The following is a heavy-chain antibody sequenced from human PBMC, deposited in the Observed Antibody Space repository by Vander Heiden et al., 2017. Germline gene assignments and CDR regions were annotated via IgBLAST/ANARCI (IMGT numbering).Heavy chain of an antibody. Sequence: EVQLLESGGGLVQPGGSLRLSCAASGFPFSSYAMSWVRQAPGKGLEWVSAISGSGGSTYYADSVKGRFTISRDNSKNTLYLQMNSLRAEDTAVYYCAKMGGITKRFDYWGQGTLVTVSS. CDR3: AKMGGITKRFDY. V-gene: IGHV3-23*01. J-gene: IGHJ4*02. CDR1: GFPFSSYA. CDR2: ISGSGGST. D-gene: IGHD3-16*01.